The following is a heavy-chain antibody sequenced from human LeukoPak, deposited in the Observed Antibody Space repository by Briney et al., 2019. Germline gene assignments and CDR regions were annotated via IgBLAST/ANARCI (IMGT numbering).Heavy chain of an antibody. CDR3: ARYYDSRSDY. V-gene: IGHV3-64*01. CDR2: ISSNGGST. Sequence: GGSLRLSCAASGFTFSSYAMHWVRQAPGKGLEYVSAISSNGGSTYYANSVKGRFTISRDNSKNTLYLQMNSLRAGDTAVYYCARYYDSRSDYWGQGTLVTVSS. D-gene: IGHD3-22*01. CDR1: GFTFSSYA. J-gene: IGHJ4*02.